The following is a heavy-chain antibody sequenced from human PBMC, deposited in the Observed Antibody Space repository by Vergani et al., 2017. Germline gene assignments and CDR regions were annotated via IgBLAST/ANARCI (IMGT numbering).Heavy chain of an antibody. CDR3: ARKQYFDWHATDALDI. D-gene: IGHD3-9*01. CDR1: GFTFSSYS. CDR2: ISSSSSYI. J-gene: IGHJ3*02. Sequence: EVQLVESGGGLVKPGGSLRLSCAASGFTFSSYSMNWVRQAPGKGLEWVSSISSSSSYIYYADSVKGRFTISRDNAKNSLYLQMNSLRAEDTAVYYCARKQYFDWHATDALDIWGQGTMVTVSS. V-gene: IGHV3-21*01.